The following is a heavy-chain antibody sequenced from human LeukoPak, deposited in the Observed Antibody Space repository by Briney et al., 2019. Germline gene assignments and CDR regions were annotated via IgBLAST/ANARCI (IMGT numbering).Heavy chain of an antibody. D-gene: IGHD5-18*01. CDR3: ARSGGYSYGPRSFDY. CDR1: GLTFSSYS. V-gene: IGHV3-21*01. J-gene: IGHJ4*02. CDR2: ISSSSSYI. Sequence: GGSLRLSCAAAGLTFSSYSMNWVRQAPGKGLEWVSSISSSSSYIYYADSVKGRFTISRDNAKNSLYLQMNSLRAEDTAVYYCARSGGYSYGPRSFDYWGQGTLVTVSS.